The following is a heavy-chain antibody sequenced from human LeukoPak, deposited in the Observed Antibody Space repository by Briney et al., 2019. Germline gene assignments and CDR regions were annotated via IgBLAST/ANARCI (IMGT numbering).Heavy chain of an antibody. V-gene: IGHV4-39*01. Sequence: PSETLSLTCTGSGVSISISAYYGSWIRQPPGKGLECIGSLYYSGSTYYTPSLKSRVTISVDTSKNQFSLKLSSVTAADTAVYYCARTTRPYYNDAFDIWGQGTMVIVSS. CDR1: GVSISISAYY. CDR3: ARTTRPYYNDAFDI. D-gene: IGHD3-10*01. CDR2: LYYSGST. J-gene: IGHJ3*02.